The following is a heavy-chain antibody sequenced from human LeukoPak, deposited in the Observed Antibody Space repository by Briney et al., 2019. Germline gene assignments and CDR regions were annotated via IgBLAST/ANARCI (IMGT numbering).Heavy chain of an antibody. J-gene: IGHJ4*02. CDR2: ISGNKNYI. Sequence: GGSLRLSCAASGFTFSSYSMNWVRQAPGKGLEWVSSISGNKNYIYYADSVGGRFTISRDNAGDSLFLQMDSLRAEDTGVYYCARDPHNPGPIDYWGQGTLVTVSS. CDR3: ARDPHNPGPIDY. CDR1: GFTFSSYS. V-gene: IGHV3-21*01.